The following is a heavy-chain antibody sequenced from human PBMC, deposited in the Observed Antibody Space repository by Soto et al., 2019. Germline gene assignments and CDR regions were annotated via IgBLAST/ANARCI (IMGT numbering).Heavy chain of an antibody. CDR3: ARFRGGAYGMEV. Sequence: QVQLVQSGAEVMKPGASVKLSCKASGYTFTSYAMHWVRQAPGQRLEWMGWINVGNGNTKYTQKFKGRVTITRDTSGSTAYMELSSRRSEDTAVYYCARFRGGAYGMEVWGQGTTVTVSS. CDR1: GYTFTSYA. J-gene: IGHJ6*02. CDR2: INVGNGNT. V-gene: IGHV1-3*01. D-gene: IGHD2-15*01.